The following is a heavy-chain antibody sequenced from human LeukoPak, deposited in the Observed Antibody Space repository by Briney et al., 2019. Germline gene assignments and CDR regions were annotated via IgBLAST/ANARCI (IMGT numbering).Heavy chain of an antibody. J-gene: IGHJ4*02. D-gene: IGHD3-3*01. CDR1: GYSTSSGYY. Sequence: SETLSLTCTVSGYSTSSGYYWGWIRQPPGKGLEWIGSIYHSGSTYYNPSLKSRVTISVDTSKNQFSLKLSSVTAADTAVYYCARGGVIIDSDPFDYWGQGTLVTVSS. CDR2: IYHSGST. V-gene: IGHV4-38-2*02. CDR3: ARGGVIIDSDPFDY.